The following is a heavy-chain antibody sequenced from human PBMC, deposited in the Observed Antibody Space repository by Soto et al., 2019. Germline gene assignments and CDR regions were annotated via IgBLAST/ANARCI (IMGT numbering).Heavy chain of an antibody. CDR2: IYYSGST. Sequence: QVQLQESGPGLVKPSETLSLTCTVSGGSISSYYWSWIRQPPGKGLEWIGYIYYSGSTNYNPSPTSRDTIPVDTSNNQFALKLSSVTAADTAVYYCARQWGTDAFDIWGQGTMVTVSS. CDR3: ARQWGTDAFDI. V-gene: IGHV4-59*08. J-gene: IGHJ3*02. D-gene: IGHD1-1*01. CDR1: GGSISSYY.